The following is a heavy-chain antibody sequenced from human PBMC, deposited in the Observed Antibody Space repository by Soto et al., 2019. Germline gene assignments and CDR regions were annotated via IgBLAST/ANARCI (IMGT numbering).Heavy chain of an antibody. CDR1: GYTFTGYG. J-gene: IGHJ4*02. V-gene: IGHV1-18*01. Sequence: ASVKVSCKASGYTFTGYGISWVRQAPGQGLEWMGWISPYNGNTNYAQNPQGRVTMTTDTSTSTAYMELMRLRSDDTAVYYCARDRQCALWGQGTLVTVSS. CDR2: ISPYNGNT. CDR3: ARDRQCAL.